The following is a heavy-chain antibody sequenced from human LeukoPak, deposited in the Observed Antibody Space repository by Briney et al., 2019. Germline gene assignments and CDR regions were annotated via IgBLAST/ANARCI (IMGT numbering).Heavy chain of an antibody. CDR2: IYSSGST. V-gene: IGHV4-61*02. D-gene: IGHD2-2*01. Sequence: SQTLSLTCTVSGGSITSAGYSWGWIRQPAGKGLEWIVRIYSSGSTNSNPSLKSRVTLSVDTSKNQFSLKLSSVTAADTAVYYCARGYCTSTSCSDNRYYFDSWGQGTLVTVSS. CDR1: GGSITSAGYS. J-gene: IGHJ4*02. CDR3: ARGYCTSTSCSDNRYYFDS.